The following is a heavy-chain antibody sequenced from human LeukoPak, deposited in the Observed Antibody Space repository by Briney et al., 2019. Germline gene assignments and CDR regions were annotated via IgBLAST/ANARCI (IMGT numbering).Heavy chain of an antibody. D-gene: IGHD2-21*01. CDR2: INLNSGGT. CDR3: ARADRLHGGPYLIGP. CDR1: GYSFTDDY. J-gene: IGHJ5*02. Sequence: ASVKVSCKTSGYSFTDDYMHWVRQAPGQGLEWIGWINLNSGGTSSAQKFQGRVTMTRDTSITTVYMEVSWLTSDDTAIYYCARADRLHGGPYLIGPWGQGTQVTVSS. V-gene: IGHV1-2*02.